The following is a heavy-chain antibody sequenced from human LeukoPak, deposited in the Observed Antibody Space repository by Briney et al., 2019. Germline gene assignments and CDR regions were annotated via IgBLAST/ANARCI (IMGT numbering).Heavy chain of an antibody. V-gene: IGHV4-61*08. Sequence: PSQTLSLTCTVSGGSISSGGYYWSWIRQPPGKGLEWIEYIYYSGSTNYNPSLKSRVTISVDTPKNQFSLKLSSVTAADTAVYYCARDRFGIVVVTAEGLAFDIWGQGTMVTVSS. J-gene: IGHJ3*02. D-gene: IGHD2-21*02. CDR3: ARDRFGIVVVTAEGLAFDI. CDR2: IYYSGST. CDR1: GGSISSGGYY.